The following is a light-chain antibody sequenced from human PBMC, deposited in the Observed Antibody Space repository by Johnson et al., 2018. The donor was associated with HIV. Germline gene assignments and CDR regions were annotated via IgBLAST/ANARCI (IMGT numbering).Light chain of an antibody. J-gene: IGLJ1*01. CDR1: SSNIGNNY. V-gene: IGLV1-51*01. CDR2: DNN. CDR3: GTWDSSLSAF. Sequence: QPVLTQPPSVSAAPGQKVTISCSGSSSNIGNNYVSWYQQLPGTAPKLLIYDNNKRPSGIPDRFSGSKSGTSATLGITGLQTGDEADYYCGTWDSSLSAFFVTGTKVTVL.